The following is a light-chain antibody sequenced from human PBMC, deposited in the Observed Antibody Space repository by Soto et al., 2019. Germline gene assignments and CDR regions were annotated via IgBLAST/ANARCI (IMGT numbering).Light chain of an antibody. J-gene: IGKJ3*01. V-gene: IGKV3-20*01. CDR3: QQYSASTRT. CDR2: SAS. Sequence: PVARATLSCRASRTVDGNYLAWYHQKHGQPPRLLIHSASTRAPGIPDRFSASGAGTDFTLTISRLEHEDSSVYDCQQYSASTRTFGPGTKVDIK. CDR1: RTVDGNY.